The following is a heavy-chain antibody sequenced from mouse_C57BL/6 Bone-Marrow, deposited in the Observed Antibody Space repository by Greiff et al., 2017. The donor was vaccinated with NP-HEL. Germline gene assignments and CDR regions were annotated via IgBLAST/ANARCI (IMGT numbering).Heavy chain of an antibody. Sequence: VQLQQSGPELVKPGASVKISCKASGYTFTDYYMNWVKQSHGKSLEWIGDINPNNGGTSYNQKFKGKATLTVDKSSSTAYMALRSLTSEDSAVSYCARRDYTPGYAYWGQGALVTVAA. CDR3: ARRDYTPGYAY. CDR1: GYTFTDYY. V-gene: IGHV1-26*01. J-gene: IGHJ3*01. CDR2: INPNNGGT. D-gene: IGHD2-12*01.